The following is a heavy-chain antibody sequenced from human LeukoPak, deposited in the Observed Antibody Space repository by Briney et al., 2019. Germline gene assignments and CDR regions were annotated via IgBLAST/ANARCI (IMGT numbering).Heavy chain of an antibody. V-gene: IGHV3-23*01. J-gene: IGHJ4*02. Sequence: GGSLRLSCAASGFTFSSYAMSWVRQAPGKGLEWVSAISGSGGSTYYADSVKGRFTISRDNSKNTLYLQMNSLRAEDTAVYYCVKDRCDGNTCPEVWGQGTLVTVSS. CDR1: GFTFSSYA. D-gene: IGHD2-21*01. CDR3: VKDRCDGNTCPEV. CDR2: ISGSGGST.